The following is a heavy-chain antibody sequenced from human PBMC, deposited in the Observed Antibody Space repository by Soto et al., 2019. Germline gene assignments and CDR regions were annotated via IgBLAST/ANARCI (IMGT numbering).Heavy chain of an antibody. CDR3: ARARWIQLWLPDYYYGMDV. V-gene: IGHV1-2*04. CDR2: INPNSGGT. J-gene: IGHJ6*02. Sequence: ASVKVSCKASGYTFTGYYMHWVRQAPGQGLEWMGWINPNSGGTNYAQKFQGWVTMTRDTSISTAYMELSRLRSDDTAVYYCARARWIQLWLPDYYYGMDVWGQGTTVTVSS. D-gene: IGHD5-18*01. CDR1: GYTFTGYY.